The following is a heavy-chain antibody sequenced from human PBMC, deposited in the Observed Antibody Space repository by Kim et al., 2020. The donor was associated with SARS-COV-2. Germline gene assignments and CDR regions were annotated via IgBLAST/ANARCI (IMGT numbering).Heavy chain of an antibody. D-gene: IGHD2-15*01. V-gene: IGHV3-23*01. Sequence: YADTVQGRFTNARANYKNTLYLQMNSLRAEDTAVYYCANVVVVAATPFDYWGQGTLVTVSS. J-gene: IGHJ4*02. CDR3: ANVVVVAATPFDY.